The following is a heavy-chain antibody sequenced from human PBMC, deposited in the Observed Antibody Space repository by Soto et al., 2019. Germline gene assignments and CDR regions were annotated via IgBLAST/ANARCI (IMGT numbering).Heavy chain of an antibody. V-gene: IGHV4-39*07. Sequence: SETLSLTCTVSGGSISSSSYYWGWIRQPPGKGLEWIGSIYYSGSTYYNLSLKSRVTISVDTSKNQFSLKLSSVTAADTAVYYCARDNYGSLDYWGQGALVTVS. CDR2: IYYSGST. D-gene: IGHD3-10*01. CDR1: GGSISSSSYY. CDR3: ARDNYGSLDY. J-gene: IGHJ4*02.